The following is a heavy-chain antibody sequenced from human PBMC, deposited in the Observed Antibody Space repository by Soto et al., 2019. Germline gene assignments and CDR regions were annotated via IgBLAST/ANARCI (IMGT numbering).Heavy chain of an antibody. Sequence: GVSLRLSCAASTFSFSSYAMSWVRQAPGKGLKWVSTISDSGGSTYYADSVKGRFSISRDNSRNTLFLQMNSLGAEDSAVYYCARGRPNNWNDLYYFDYWGQGTLVTVSS. CDR2: ISDSGGST. CDR3: ARGRPNNWNDLYYFDY. CDR1: TFSFSSYA. D-gene: IGHD1-20*01. J-gene: IGHJ4*02. V-gene: IGHV3-23*01.